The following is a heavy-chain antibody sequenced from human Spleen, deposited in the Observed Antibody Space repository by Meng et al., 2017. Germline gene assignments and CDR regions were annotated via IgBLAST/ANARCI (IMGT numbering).Heavy chain of an antibody. Sequence: GGSLRLSCAASGFTFSDYYMSWIRQAPGKGLEWVSYISSSGSTIYYADSVKGRFTISRDNAKNSLYLQMNSLRAEDTAVYYCARGQKYYDILTSNWFDPWGQGTLVTVSS. CDR2: ISSSGSTI. D-gene: IGHD3-9*01. CDR3: ARGQKYYDILTSNWFDP. CDR1: GFTFSDYY. V-gene: IGHV3-11*01. J-gene: IGHJ5*02.